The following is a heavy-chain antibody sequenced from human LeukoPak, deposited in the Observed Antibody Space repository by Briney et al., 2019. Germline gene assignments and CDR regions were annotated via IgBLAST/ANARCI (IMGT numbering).Heavy chain of an antibody. J-gene: IGHJ6*03. CDR2: ISSSSSYI. D-gene: IGHD4/OR15-4a*01. V-gene: IGHV3-21*01. CDR1: GFTFSSYS. CDR3: ARGCTYYYYYMDV. Sequence: GGSLRLSCAASGFTFSSYSMNWVRQAPGKGLEWASSISSSSSYIYYADSVKGRFTISRDNAKNSLYLQMNSLRAEDTAVYYCARGCTYYYYYMDVWGKGTTVTISS.